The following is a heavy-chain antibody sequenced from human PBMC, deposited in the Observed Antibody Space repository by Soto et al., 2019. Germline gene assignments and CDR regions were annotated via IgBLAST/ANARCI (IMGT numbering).Heavy chain of an antibody. CDR2: IWYDGSNK. CDR1: GFTFSSYG. Sequence: GGSLRLSCAASGFTFSSYGMHWVRQAPGKGLEWVAVIWYDGSNKYYADSVKGRFTISRDNSKNTLYLQMNSLRAEDTAVYYCARVDDSSGWYYFDYWGQGTLVTVSS. D-gene: IGHD6-19*01. CDR3: ARVDDSSGWYYFDY. J-gene: IGHJ4*02. V-gene: IGHV3-33*01.